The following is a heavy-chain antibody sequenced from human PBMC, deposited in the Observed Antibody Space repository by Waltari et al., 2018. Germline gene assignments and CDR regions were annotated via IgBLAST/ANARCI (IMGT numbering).Heavy chain of an antibody. Sequence: EMRLVESGGGLGQPGGSLRLSCEASGGDVGDNFISWVRQTPGRGLEWVSVISASGTTFHIESVKGWFTAFRDTSKNTVYLQMNSLRLEDTAIYYCARGGWGSLDYWGQGTLVTVSS. J-gene: IGHJ4*02. CDR1: GGDVGDNF. CDR3: ARGGWGSLDY. D-gene: IGHD3-16*01. CDR2: ISASGTT. V-gene: IGHV3-66*02.